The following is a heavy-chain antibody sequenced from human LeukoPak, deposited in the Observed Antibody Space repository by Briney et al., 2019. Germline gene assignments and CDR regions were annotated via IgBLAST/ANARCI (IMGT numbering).Heavy chain of an antibody. Sequence: SETLSLTCTVSGGSISSYYWSWIRQPPGKGLEWIGYIYYSGSTNYNPSLKSRVTISVDTSKNQFSLKPSSVAAADTAVYYCARGASSWYFDNDYWGQGTLVTVSS. D-gene: IGHD6-13*01. J-gene: IGHJ4*02. CDR2: IYYSGST. CDR3: ARGASSWYFDNDY. V-gene: IGHV4-59*01. CDR1: GGSISSYY.